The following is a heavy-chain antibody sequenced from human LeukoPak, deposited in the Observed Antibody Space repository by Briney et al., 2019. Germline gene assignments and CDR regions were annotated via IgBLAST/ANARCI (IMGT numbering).Heavy chain of an antibody. J-gene: IGHJ4*02. CDR3: VKKDGGGAPFDS. CDR2: IYHSGST. CDR1: GGSISSSNW. Sequence: PSETLSLTCAVSGGSISSSNWWNWVRQPPGKGLEWIGEIYHSGSTNYNSSLKSRVTISVDKSNNQFSLKLTSVTAADTAVYYCVKKDGGGAPFDSWGQGTLVTVSS. V-gene: IGHV4-4*02. D-gene: IGHD3-10*01.